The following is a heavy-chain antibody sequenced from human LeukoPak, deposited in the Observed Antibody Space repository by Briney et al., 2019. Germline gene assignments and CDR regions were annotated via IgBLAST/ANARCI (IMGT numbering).Heavy chain of an antibody. D-gene: IGHD6-19*01. CDR3: ARARPYSSGWYGDKYFQH. V-gene: IGHV4-34*01. J-gene: IGHJ1*01. Sequence: SETLSLTCAVYGGSFSGYYWSWIRQPPGKGLEWIGEINHSGSTNYDPSLKSRVTISVDTSKNQFSLKLSSVTAADTAVYYCARARPYSSGWYGDKYFQHWGQGTLVTVSS. CDR1: GGSFSGYY. CDR2: INHSGST.